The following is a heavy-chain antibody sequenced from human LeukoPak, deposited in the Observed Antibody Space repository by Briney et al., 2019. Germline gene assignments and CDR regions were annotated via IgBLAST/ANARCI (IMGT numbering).Heavy chain of an antibody. V-gene: IGHV3-66*02. J-gene: IGHJ4*02. CDR1: GFTFSSYE. Sequence: GGSLRLSCAASGFTFSSYEMNWVRQAPGKGLEWVSVIYSGGSTYYADSVKGRFTISRDNAKNSLYLQMNSLRAEDTAVYYCAREPRRAGFDYWGQGTLVTVSS. D-gene: IGHD1-14*01. CDR2: IYSGGST. CDR3: AREPRRAGFDY.